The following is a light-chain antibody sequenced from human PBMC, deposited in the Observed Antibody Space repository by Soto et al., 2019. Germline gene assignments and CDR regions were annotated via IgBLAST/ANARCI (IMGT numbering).Light chain of an antibody. V-gene: IGKV3D-15*01. CDR1: QSVNIN. CDR3: QQYKDWPPLT. J-gene: IGKJ4*01. CDR2: GAS. Sequence: EIVMTQSPVTLSASPGERVTLSCRASQSVNINLAWYQQRPGQAPRVLIYGASNRASGIPDRFSGSGSGTDFTLTISSLDPDDFALYYCQQYKDWPPLTFGGGTRVEIK.